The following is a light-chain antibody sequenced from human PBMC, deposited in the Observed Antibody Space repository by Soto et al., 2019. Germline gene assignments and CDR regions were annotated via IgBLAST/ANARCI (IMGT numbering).Light chain of an antibody. CDR1: QSIGSR. CDR3: QQYDDYWT. Sequence: DIQMTQSPSSLSASVGDRVTFTCRASQSIGSRLAWYQQKPGRAPKLLIYKASTLESGVPSRFSGSGSGTEFTLTIASLQPDDSATYYCQQYDDYWTFGQGTKVDIK. CDR2: KAS. V-gene: IGKV1-5*03. J-gene: IGKJ1*01.